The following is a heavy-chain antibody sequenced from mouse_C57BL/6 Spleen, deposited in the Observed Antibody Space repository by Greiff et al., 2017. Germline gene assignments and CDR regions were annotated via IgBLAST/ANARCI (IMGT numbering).Heavy chain of an antibody. J-gene: IGHJ1*03. CDR3: ARPSKTDRDLDV. Sequence: VQLQQSGPELVKPGASVKISCKASGYSFTDYYMNWVKQRNGQSLEWIGGIDPDYGTTSYTQKFQGKATLTADTSSSTAYMQLNSLTSEDSAVYYCARPSKTDRDLDVWGTGTTVTVSS. D-gene: IGHD2-5*01. CDR2: IDPDYGTT. CDR1: GYSFTDYY. V-gene: IGHV1-39*01.